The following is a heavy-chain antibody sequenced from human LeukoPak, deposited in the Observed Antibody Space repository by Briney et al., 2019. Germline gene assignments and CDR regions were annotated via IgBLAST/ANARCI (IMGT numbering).Heavy chain of an antibody. CDR2: ISGSGGST. D-gene: IGHD2-15*01. CDR1: GFTFSSYA. Sequence: PGGSLRLSCAASGFTFSSYAMNWVRQAPGKGLVWVSCISGSGGSTYYADSVKGRFTISRDNSKDTLYLQMNSLRAEATAVYYCAKDQNVVVVGVDYRGQGTLVTVSS. CDR3: AKDQNVVVVGVDY. V-gene: IGHV3-23*01. J-gene: IGHJ4*02.